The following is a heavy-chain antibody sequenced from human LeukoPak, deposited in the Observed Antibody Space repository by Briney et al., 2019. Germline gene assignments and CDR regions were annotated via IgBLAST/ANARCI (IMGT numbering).Heavy chain of an antibody. CDR2: ISSSSSYI. Sequence: GSLRLSCAASGFTFSSYSMNWVRQAPGKGLEWVSSISSSSSYIYYADSVKSRFTISRDNAKNSLYLQMNSLRAEDTAVYYCARVRKDIVVVPAAPLDDWGQGTLVTVSS. V-gene: IGHV3-21*01. CDR1: GFTFSSYS. J-gene: IGHJ4*02. D-gene: IGHD2-2*01. CDR3: ARVRKDIVVVPAAPLDD.